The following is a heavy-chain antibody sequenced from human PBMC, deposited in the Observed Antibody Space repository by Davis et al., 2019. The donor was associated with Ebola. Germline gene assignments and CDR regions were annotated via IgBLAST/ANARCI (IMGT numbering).Heavy chain of an antibody. CDR2: IRSKANSYAT. Sequence: GESLKISCAASGFTFSGSAMHWVRQASGKGLEWVGRIRSKANSYATAYAASVKGRFTISRDDSKNTAYLQMNRLKTEDTAVYYCTTPTDYGGNSGVDYWGQGTLVTVSS. D-gene: IGHD4-23*01. CDR3: TTPTDYGGNSGVDY. J-gene: IGHJ4*02. V-gene: IGHV3-73*01. CDR1: GFTFSGSA.